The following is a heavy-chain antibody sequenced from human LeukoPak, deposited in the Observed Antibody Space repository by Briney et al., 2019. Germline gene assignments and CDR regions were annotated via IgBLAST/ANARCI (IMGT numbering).Heavy chain of an antibody. CDR1: GFTFSSYS. D-gene: IGHD6-13*01. Sequence: GGSLRLSCAASGFTFSSYSMNWVRQAPGKGLEWVSSISSSSSYIYYADSVKGRFTISRDNPKNSLYLQMNSLRAEDTAVYYCAREMQQLAYGMDVWGQGTTVTVSS. J-gene: IGHJ6*02. V-gene: IGHV3-21*01. CDR3: AREMQQLAYGMDV. CDR2: ISSSSSYI.